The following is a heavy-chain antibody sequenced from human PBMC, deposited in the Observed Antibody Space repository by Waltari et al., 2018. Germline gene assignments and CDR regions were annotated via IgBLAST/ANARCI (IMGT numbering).Heavy chain of an antibody. CDR1: GGSFSGYY. Sequence: QVQLQQWGAGLLKPSETLSLTCAVYGGSFSGYYWSWIRQPPGQGLEWIGEINHSGSTNYNPSLKSQVTISVDTSKNQFSLKLRSVTAADTAVYYCARGRLSIAARRPGKKPTRNWFDPWGQGTLVTVSS. CDR3: ARGRLSIAARRPGKKPTRNWFDP. J-gene: IGHJ5*02. V-gene: IGHV4-34*01. CDR2: INHSGST. D-gene: IGHD6-6*01.